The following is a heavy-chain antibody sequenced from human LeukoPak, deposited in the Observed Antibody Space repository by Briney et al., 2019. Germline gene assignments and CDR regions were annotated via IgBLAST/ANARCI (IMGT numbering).Heavy chain of an antibody. J-gene: IGHJ4*02. CDR3: ASQLYDYVWGSYRYFVD. CDR2: INHSGST. D-gene: IGHD3-16*02. Sequence: SETLSLTCAVYGGSFSGYYWSWIRQPPGKGLEWIGEINHSGSTNYNPSLKSRVTISVDTSKNQFSLKLSSVTAADTAVYYCASQLYDYVWGSYRYFVDWGQGTLVTVSS. V-gene: IGHV4-34*01. CDR1: GGSFSGYY.